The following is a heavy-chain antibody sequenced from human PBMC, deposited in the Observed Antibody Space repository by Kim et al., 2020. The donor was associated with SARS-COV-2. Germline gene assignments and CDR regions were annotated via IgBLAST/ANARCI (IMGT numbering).Heavy chain of an antibody. V-gene: IGHV3-30-3*01. Sequence: GGSLRLSCAASGFTFSSCAMHWVRQAPGKGLEWVAVISYDGSNKNYADSVKGRFTISRDNSKNTLYLQMNSLRAEDTALYYCAREQWSLLRGVTYSYYGLDVWGQGTTVTVSS. D-gene: IGHD3-10*01. CDR1: GFTFSSCA. CDR3: AREQWSLLRGVTYSYYGLDV. CDR2: ISYDGSNK. J-gene: IGHJ6*02.